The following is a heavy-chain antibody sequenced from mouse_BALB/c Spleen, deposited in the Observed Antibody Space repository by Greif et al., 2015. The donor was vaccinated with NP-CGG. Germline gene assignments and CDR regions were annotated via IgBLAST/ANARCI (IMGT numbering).Heavy chain of an antibody. CDR1: GFNIKDTY. CDR3: ARASPYGNYEGFDV. CDR2: IDPANGNT. D-gene: IGHD2-1*01. Sequence: EVQLQQSGAELVKPGASVKLSCTASGFNIKDTYMHWVKQRPEQGLEWIGRIDPANGNTKYDPKFQGKATITADTSSNTAYLQLSSLTSEDTAVYYCARASPYGNYEGFDVWGAGTTVTVSS. V-gene: IGHV14-3*02. J-gene: IGHJ1*01.